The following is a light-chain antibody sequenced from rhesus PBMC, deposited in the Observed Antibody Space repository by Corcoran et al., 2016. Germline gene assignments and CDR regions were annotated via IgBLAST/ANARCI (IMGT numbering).Light chain of an antibody. CDR3: QEYSSSPPT. J-gene: IGKJ4*01. CDR1: QSISSW. CDR2: KAS. V-gene: IGKV1-22*01. Sequence: DIQMTQSPSSLSASVGDTVTITCLASQSISSWLAWYQQKPGKAPKLLTYKASSLQSGVPSRFSGSGSGTDFTLTISSRLSEDFATYYCQEYSSSPPTFGGGTKVELK.